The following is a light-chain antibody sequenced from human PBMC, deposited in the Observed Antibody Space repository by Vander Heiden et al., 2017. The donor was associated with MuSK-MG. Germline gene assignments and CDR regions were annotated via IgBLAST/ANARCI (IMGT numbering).Light chain of an antibody. CDR2: DVS. V-gene: IGLV2-14*01. Sequence: QSALTQPASVSGSPGPSITISCTGTSSDVGGYNYVSWYQQHPGKAPKLMIYDVSNRPSGVANRFSGSKSGNTASLTISGLQAEDEADDYCSSYTSSSTLDWVFGGGTKLTVL. CDR3: SSYTSSSTLDWV. CDR1: SSDVGGYNY. J-gene: IGLJ3*02.